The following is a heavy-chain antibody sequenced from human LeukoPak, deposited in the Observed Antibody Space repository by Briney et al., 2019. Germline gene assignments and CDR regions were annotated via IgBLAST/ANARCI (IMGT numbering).Heavy chain of an antibody. D-gene: IGHD3-10*01. CDR3: ARAHRASDYYYYYYMDV. V-gene: IGHV3-48*01. J-gene: IGHJ6*03. CDR2: ISSSSTTI. Sequence: PGGALRLSCAASGFTFSSYSMNWVRQAPGKGREWVSYISSSSTTIYYAYSVKGRFTISSENAKNSLYLQMNRLGAEDTAVYYCARAHRASDYYYYYYMDVWGKGTTVTVSS. CDR1: GFTFSSYS.